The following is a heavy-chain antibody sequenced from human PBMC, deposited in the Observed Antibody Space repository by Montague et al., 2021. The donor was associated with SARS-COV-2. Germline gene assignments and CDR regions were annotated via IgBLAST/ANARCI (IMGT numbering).Heavy chain of an antibody. J-gene: IGHJ4*02. Sequence: PALVKPTQTLTLTCTFSGFSLNTPEVAVGWIRQPPGKALEWLALIYGGDEKRYGPSLQSRLTITRDASKSQVVLTMTNMDPVDTATYFCAHRFAGFFDYWGQGILVTVPS. V-gene: IGHV2-5*05. CDR1: GFSLNTPEVA. CDR3: AHRFAGFFDY. CDR2: IYGGDEK.